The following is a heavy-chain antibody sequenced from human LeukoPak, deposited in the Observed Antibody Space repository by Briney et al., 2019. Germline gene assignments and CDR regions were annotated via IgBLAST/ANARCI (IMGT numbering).Heavy chain of an antibody. CDR2: IYSGGST. Sequence: RGSLRLSCAASGFTVKNNYVSWVRQTPGNGLEWVSFIYSGGSTHYADSVKGRFTISRDNSKNTVYLQMNSLRAEDTAVYYCARDYDYIWGSYFGYWGQGTLVTVSS. CDR1: GFTVKNNY. D-gene: IGHD3-16*01. CDR3: ARDYDYIWGSYFGY. V-gene: IGHV3-53*01. J-gene: IGHJ4*02.